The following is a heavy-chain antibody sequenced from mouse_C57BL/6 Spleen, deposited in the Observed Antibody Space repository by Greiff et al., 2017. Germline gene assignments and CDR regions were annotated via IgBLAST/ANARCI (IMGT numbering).Heavy chain of an antibody. CDR3: ARSATVVAKYYFDY. CDR1: GYAFSSSW. CDR2: IYPGDGDT. V-gene: IGHV1-82*01. Sequence: QVPLKESGPELVKPGASVKISCKASGYAFSSSWMNWVKQRPGTGLERIGRIYPGDGDTNYNGKFKGKATLTADKSSSTAYMQLSSLTSEDAADYCGARSATVVAKYYFDYWGQGTTLTVSS. J-gene: IGHJ2*01. D-gene: IGHD1-1*01.